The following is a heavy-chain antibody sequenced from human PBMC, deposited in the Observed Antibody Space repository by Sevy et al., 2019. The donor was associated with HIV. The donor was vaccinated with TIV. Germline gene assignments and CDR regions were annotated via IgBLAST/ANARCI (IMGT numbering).Heavy chain of an antibody. Sequence: SETLSLTCTVSGGSITSLYWNWIRQPPGKGLEWIANIYYNGHINYNPSLKSRVTLSLDTSKNQSSLRLSSVTAADTAMYYCAGENAWGRGYSWGQGTLVIVSS. CDR2: IYYNGHI. J-gene: IGHJ4*02. CDR3: AGENAWGRGYS. V-gene: IGHV4-59*08. D-gene: IGHD1-26*01. CDR1: GGSITSLY.